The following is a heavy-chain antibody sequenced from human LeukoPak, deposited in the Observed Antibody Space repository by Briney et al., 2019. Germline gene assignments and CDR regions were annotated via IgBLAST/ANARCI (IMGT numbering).Heavy chain of an antibody. V-gene: IGHV4-38-2*02. CDR3: ARAQITIFGVVKGAFDI. J-gene: IGHJ3*02. Sequence: KTSETLSLTCTVSGYSISSGYYWGWIRQPPGKGLEWIGSIYHSGSTNYNPSLKSRVTISVDTSKNQFSLKLSSVTAADTAVYYCARAQITIFGVVKGAFDIWGQGTMVTVSS. D-gene: IGHD3-3*01. CDR2: IYHSGST. CDR1: GYSISSGYY.